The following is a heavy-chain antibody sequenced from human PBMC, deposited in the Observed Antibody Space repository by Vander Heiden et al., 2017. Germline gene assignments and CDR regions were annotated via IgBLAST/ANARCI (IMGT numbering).Heavy chain of an antibody. CDR1: GFTFSSYA. V-gene: IGHV3-30-3*01. CDR3: ARDKDRKITLGAFDI. CDR2: ISYDGSNK. Sequence: QVQLVESGGGVVQPGRSLRLSCAASGFTFSSYAMHWVRQAPGKGLEWVAVISYDGSNKYYADSVKGRFTISRDNSKNTLYLQMNSLRAEDTAVYYCARDKDRKITLGAFDIWGQGTMVTVSS. J-gene: IGHJ3*02. D-gene: IGHD3-10*01.